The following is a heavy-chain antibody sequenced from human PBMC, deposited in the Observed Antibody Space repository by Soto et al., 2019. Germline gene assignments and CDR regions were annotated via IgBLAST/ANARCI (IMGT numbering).Heavy chain of an antibody. D-gene: IGHD3-10*01. J-gene: IGHJ6*02. CDR3: ARETSYHYGSGSYYTYGMDV. CDR2: ISSSSGHI. V-gene: IGHV3-11*05. CDR1: GFTFSDYY. Sequence: PGGSLRLSCTASGFTFSDYYMTWIRQAPRKGLGWISYISSSSGHINYADSVKGRFTISRDNAKSSLYLQTNSLTVEDTAVYYCARETSYHYGSGSYYTYGMDVWGQGTTVTVSS.